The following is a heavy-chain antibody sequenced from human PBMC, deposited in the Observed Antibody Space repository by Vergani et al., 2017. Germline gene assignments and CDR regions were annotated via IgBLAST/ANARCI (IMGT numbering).Heavy chain of an antibody. CDR1: GFTFSSYA. V-gene: IGHV3-30*01. J-gene: IGHJ3*02. Sequence: QVQLVESGGGVVQPGRSLRLSCAASGFTFSSYAMHWVRQAPGKGLEWVAVISYDGSNKYYADSVKGRFTISRDNSKNTLYLQMNSLRAEDTAVYYCARGTAIVVVITSAFDIWGQGTNVTVSS. D-gene: IGHD3-22*01. CDR3: ARGTAIVVVITSAFDI. CDR2: ISYDGSNK.